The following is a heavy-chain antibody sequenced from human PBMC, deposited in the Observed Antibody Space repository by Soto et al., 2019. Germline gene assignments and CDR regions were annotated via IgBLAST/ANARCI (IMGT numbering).Heavy chain of an antibody. J-gene: IGHJ4*02. Sequence: HPGGSLRLSCTASGLPHSNFAMSWVRQAPGKGLECVSGIYGSGRGIEYADSVKGRFTISRDNSKNTVYLEMTDLRADDTAIYYCAKDAVYNDGLWLMDHWGQGTQVTVSS. D-gene: IGHD2-21*01. CDR3: AKDAVYNDGLWLMDH. V-gene: IGHV3-23*05. CDR1: GLPHSNFA. CDR2: IYGSGRGI.